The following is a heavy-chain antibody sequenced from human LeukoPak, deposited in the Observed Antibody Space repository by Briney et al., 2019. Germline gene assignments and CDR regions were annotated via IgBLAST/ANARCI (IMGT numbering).Heavy chain of an antibody. CDR1: GITHSNYG. V-gene: IGHV3-23*01. Sequence: GGSLTLSCAVSGITHSNYGMSWVRQAPGKGLEWVAGISGSGGSTNYADSVKGRFTISRDNPKNTLFLQMNSLRAEDTAVYFCAKRGVVVRVILVGFHKEAYYFDSWGQGALVTVSS. CDR3: AKRGVVVRVILVGFHKEAYYFDS. D-gene: IGHD3-10*01. J-gene: IGHJ4*02. CDR2: ISGSGGST.